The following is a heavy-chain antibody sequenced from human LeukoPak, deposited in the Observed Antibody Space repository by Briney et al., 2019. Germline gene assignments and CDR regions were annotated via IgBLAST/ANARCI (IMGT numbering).Heavy chain of an antibody. CDR3: AISATARGGFDF. CDR1: GFTFSSYW. D-gene: IGHD6-25*01. V-gene: IGHV3-7*01. Sequence: GGSLRLSCAASGFTFSSYWMSWVRQAPGKGLEWVANIKQDGSEKYYVDSVKGRFTISRDNAKNSLFLQMNSLRAEDTAVYFCAISATARGGFDFWGREPWSPSPQ. CDR2: IKQDGSEK. J-gene: IGHJ4*02.